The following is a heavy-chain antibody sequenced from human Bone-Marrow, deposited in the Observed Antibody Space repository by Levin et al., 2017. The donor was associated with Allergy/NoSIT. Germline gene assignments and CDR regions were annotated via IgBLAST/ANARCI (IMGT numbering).Heavy chain of an antibody. CDR2: IHSGGST. CDR1: GASIFSYH. CDR3: SRQWCTTTDCYPFDY. D-gene: IGHD2-8*02. V-gene: IGHV4-59*08. Sequence: SQTLSLTCTVSGASIFSYHWSWIRQPPGQGLEWIGYIHSGGSTSYNPSLKSRVTISADASNNQVSLELRSVTAADTAIYYCSRQWCTTTDCYPFDYWGQGILVAVSS. J-gene: IGHJ4*02.